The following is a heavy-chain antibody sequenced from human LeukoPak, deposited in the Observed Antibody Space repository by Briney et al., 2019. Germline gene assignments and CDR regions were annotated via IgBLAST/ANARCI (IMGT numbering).Heavy chain of an antibody. J-gene: IGHJ4*02. CDR3: ARESGTYYDILTGYRMYYFDY. CDR2: ISAYNGNT. Sequence: ASVKVSCKASGGTFSSYAISWVRQAPGQGLEWMGWISAYNGNTNYAQKLQGRVTMTTDTSTSTAYMELRSLRSDDTAVYYCARESGTYYDILTGYRMYYFDYWGQGTLVTVSS. V-gene: IGHV1-18*01. D-gene: IGHD3-9*01. CDR1: GGTFSSYA.